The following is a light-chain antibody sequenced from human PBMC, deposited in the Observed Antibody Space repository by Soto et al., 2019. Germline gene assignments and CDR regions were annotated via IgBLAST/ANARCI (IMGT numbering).Light chain of an antibody. CDR3: SSYTTSSLVV. Sequence: QSVLTQPASVSGSPGQSITISCTGTSSDVGAYNYVSWYQQHPGKAPKLMIYDVNSRPSGVSNRFSGSKSGNTASLTISGLQAEDEADYYCSSYTTSSLVVFGGGTKLTVL. CDR1: SSDVGAYNY. V-gene: IGLV2-14*01. J-gene: IGLJ2*01. CDR2: DVN.